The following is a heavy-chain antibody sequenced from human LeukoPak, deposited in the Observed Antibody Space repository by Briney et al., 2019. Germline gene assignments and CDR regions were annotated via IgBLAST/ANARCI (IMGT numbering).Heavy chain of an antibody. D-gene: IGHD1-26*01. CDR2: INWNGGST. CDR1: GCTFDDYG. CDR3: ARVIDGSYGTILAFDI. V-gene: IGHV3-20*04. J-gene: IGHJ3*02. Sequence: GCSMRLSCAASGCTFDDYGMSWVRQAPGKGLEWVSGINWNGGSTGYADSVKGRFTISRDNAKNSLYLQMNSLRAEDTALYYCARVIDGSYGTILAFDIWGQGTMVTVSS.